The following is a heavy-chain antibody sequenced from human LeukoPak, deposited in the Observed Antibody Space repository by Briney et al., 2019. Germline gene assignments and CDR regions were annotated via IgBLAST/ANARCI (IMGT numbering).Heavy chain of an antibody. Sequence: PGGSLRLSCAASGFTFSNYAMNWVRQAPGRGLGWVSAISGSGGSTYYADSVKGRFTISRGNSKNTLYLQMNSLRAEDTAVYYCAKDSKQLDFDYWGQGTLVTVSS. CDR1: GFTFSNYA. D-gene: IGHD6-13*01. CDR2: ISGSGGST. CDR3: AKDSKQLDFDY. V-gene: IGHV3-23*01. J-gene: IGHJ4*02.